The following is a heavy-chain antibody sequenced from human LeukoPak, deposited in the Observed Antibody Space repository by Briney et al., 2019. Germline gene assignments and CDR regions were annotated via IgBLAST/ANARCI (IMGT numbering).Heavy chain of an antibody. J-gene: IGHJ4*02. D-gene: IGHD1-14*01. V-gene: IGHV3-53*01. CDR2: LYSDGNT. CDR3: ARGVEPLAANTLAY. CDR1: GFTVITND. Sequence: GGSLRLSCAAFGFTVITNDMTWVRQAPGKGLEWVSVLYSDGNTKYADSVQGRFTISRDNSKNTLDLEMNSLSPDDTAVYYCARGVEPLAANTLAYWGQGTLVTVSS.